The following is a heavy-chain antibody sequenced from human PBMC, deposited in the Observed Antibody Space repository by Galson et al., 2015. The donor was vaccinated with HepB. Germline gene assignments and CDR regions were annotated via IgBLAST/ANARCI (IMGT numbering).Heavy chain of an antibody. CDR2: IWYDGSNK. Sequence: SLRLSCAASGFTFNNYAMHWVRQAPGKGLEWVALIWYDGSNKYYADSVKGRFTISRDNSKNTLYLQMDSLRADDTAVYFCAKTSGMAVAGNDAFDIPGQGTMVTVSS. CDR3: AKTSGMAVAGNDAFDI. D-gene: IGHD6-19*01. J-gene: IGHJ3*02. CDR1: GFTFNNYA. V-gene: IGHV3-33*06.